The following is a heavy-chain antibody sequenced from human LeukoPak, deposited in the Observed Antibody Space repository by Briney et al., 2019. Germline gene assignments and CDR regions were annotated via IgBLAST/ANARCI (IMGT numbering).Heavy chain of an antibody. Sequence: SETLSLTCAVYGGSFSGYYWSWIRQPPGKGLEWIGEVNHSGRTNYNPSLKSRVTISVDTSKNQFSLKLSSVTAADTAVYYCASFDYGTGFDYWGQGTLVTVSS. V-gene: IGHV4-34*01. D-gene: IGHD4/OR15-4a*01. CDR3: ASFDYGTGFDY. CDR2: VNHSGRT. J-gene: IGHJ4*02. CDR1: GGSFSGYY.